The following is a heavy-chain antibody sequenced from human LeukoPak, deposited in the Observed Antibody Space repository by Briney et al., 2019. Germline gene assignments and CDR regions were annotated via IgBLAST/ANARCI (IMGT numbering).Heavy chain of an antibody. V-gene: IGHV3-7*03. CDR2: IKQDGSEK. J-gene: IGHJ4*02. Sequence: PGGSLRLSCAASGFTFSSCWMSWVRQAPGKGLEWVANIKQDGSEKYYVDSVKGRFTISRDNAKKSLYLQINSLRTEDTAVYYCATKSGTYYNYWGRGSLVTVSS. CDR1: GFTFSSCW. CDR3: ATKSGTYYNY. D-gene: IGHD1-26*01.